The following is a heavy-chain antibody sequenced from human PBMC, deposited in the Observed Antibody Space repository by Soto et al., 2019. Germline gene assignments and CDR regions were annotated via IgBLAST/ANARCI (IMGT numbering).Heavy chain of an antibody. Sequence: SETLSLICAVYGGSFSGYYWSWIRQPPGKGLEWIGEINHSGSTNYNPSLKSRVTISVDTSKNQFSLKLSSVTAADTAVYYCARGQDLTIWGQGTLVTVSS. D-gene: IGHD2-15*01. J-gene: IGHJ4*02. CDR3: ARGQDLTI. CDR1: GGSFSGYY. CDR2: INHSGST. V-gene: IGHV4-34*01.